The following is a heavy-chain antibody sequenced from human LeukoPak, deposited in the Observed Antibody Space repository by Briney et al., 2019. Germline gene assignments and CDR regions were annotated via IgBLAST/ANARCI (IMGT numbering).Heavy chain of an antibody. CDR1: GYTLTSYG. Sequence: ASVKVSCEASGYTLTSYGINWMRQAPGQGLEWMGWISTQSGNTNYAQKVQGRLTLTTDRSTNTAYMELRSLRSEDTALYYCARGVGIDYWGQGTLVTVSS. V-gene: IGHV1-18*01. D-gene: IGHD1-1*01. CDR3: ARGVGIDY. CDR2: ISTQSGNT. J-gene: IGHJ4*02.